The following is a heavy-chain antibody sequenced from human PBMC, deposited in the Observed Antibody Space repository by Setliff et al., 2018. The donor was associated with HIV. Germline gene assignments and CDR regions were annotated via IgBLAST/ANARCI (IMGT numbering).Heavy chain of an antibody. CDR1: GNSFANHW. CDR2: IYTGDSGT. V-gene: IGHV5-51*01. J-gene: IGHJ3*02. CDR3: ARHKVAMSMLVVQDPGPFDN. D-gene: IGHD2-21*01. Sequence: PGESPKISCRAFGNSFANHWIAWVRQMPGKGPEWVGFIYTGDSGTQYNPAFQGRVTVSADKSIKTVYLQWTSLQRSDTAMYYCARHKVAMSMLVVQDPGPFDNWGQGTMVTVS.